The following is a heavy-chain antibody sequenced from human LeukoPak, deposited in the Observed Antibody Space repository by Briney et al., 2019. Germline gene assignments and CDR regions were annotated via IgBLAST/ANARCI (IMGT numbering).Heavy chain of an antibody. Sequence: GGSLRLSCAASGFIFSIYAMNWVRQAPGKGLEWVSTISGSGDSTYYADSVKGRFTISRDNSKNMLYLQMNSLRAEDTAVYYCATPPKSSRAWFPFDYWGQGTLVTVSS. V-gene: IGHV3-23*01. D-gene: IGHD6-19*01. CDR1: GFIFSIYA. CDR2: ISGSGDST. J-gene: IGHJ4*02. CDR3: ATPPKSSRAWFPFDY.